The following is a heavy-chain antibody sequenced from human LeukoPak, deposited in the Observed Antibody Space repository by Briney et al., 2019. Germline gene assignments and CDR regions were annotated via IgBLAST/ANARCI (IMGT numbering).Heavy chain of an antibody. CDR3: ARGGVDYYGSGTYYLMYYFDY. Sequence: PGGSLRLSCAASGFTFSSYGMHWVRQAPGKGLEWVAVISYDGSNKYYADSVKGRFTISRDDPHNTLYLQMNSLRAEDTAVYFCARGGVDYYGSGTYYLMYYFDYWGQGALVTVSS. D-gene: IGHD3-10*01. J-gene: IGHJ4*02. CDR2: ISYDGSNK. CDR1: GFTFSSYG. V-gene: IGHV3-30*03.